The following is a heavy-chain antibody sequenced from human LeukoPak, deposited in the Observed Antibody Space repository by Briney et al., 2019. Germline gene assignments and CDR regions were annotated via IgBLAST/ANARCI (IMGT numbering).Heavy chain of an antibody. CDR3: ARGPITMIVVVKGYYFDY. V-gene: IGHV1-8*01. Sequence: ASVKVSFKASGYTFTSYDINWVRQATGQGLEWMGWMNPNSGNTGYAQKFQGRVTMTRNTSISTAYMELSSLRSEDTAVYYCARGPITMIVVVKGYYFDYWGQGTLVTLSS. CDR2: MNPNSGNT. CDR1: GYTFTSYD. D-gene: IGHD3-22*01. J-gene: IGHJ4*02.